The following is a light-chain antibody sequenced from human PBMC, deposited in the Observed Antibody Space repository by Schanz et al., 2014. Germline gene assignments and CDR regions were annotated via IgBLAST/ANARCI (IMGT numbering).Light chain of an antibody. J-gene: IGLJ3*02. CDR1: SSDVGGSNS. CDR2: DVS. Sequence: QSALTQPASVSGSPGQSITISCTGTSSDVGGSNSVSWYQQHPGKAPKLMIYDVSNRPSGVSNRFSGSKSGNTASLTISGLQAEDESDYYCSSFTSTNTWVFGGGTKLTVL. CDR3: SSFTSTNTWV. V-gene: IGLV2-14*01.